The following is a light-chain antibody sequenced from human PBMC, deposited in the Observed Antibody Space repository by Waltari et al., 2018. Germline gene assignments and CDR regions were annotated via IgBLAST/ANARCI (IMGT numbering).Light chain of an antibody. V-gene: IGLV2-8*01. CDR1: GSDVGGYNN. CDR3: SSYAGSFPYV. J-gene: IGLJ1*01. Sequence: QSALTQPPSASGSPGQSVTISCTGTGSDVGGYNNVPWSQQHPGKAPKLMIYEVSKRPSGVPDRFSGSKSGNTASLTVSGLQSEDEADYYCSSYAGSFPYVFGTGTKVTVL. CDR2: EVS.